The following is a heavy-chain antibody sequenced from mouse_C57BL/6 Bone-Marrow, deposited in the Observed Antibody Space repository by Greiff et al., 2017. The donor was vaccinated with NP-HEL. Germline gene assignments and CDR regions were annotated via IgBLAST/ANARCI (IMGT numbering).Heavy chain of an antibody. V-gene: IGHV5-6*01. CDR1: GFTFSSYG. D-gene: IGHD1-1*01. CDR2: ISSGGSYT. CDR3: ASSYFWFAY. Sequence: EVNVVESGGDLVKPGGSLKLSCAASGFTFSSYGMSWVRQTPDKRLEWVATISSGGSYTYYPDSVKGRFTISRDNAKNTLYLQMSSLKSEDTAMYYCASSYFWFAYWGQGTLVTVSA. J-gene: IGHJ3*01.